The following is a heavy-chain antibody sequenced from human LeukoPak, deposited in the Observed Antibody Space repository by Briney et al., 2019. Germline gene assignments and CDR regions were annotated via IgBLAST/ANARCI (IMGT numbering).Heavy chain of an antibody. CDR3: AKQMVVATNYFDY. CDR2: ISYDGSTK. J-gene: IGHJ4*02. Sequence: GRSLRLSCAASGFTFTNYGIHWVRQAPGKGLEWVAVISYDGSTKYYADSVKGRFTISRDNSKNTLYLQMDSLRAEDTAVYYCAKQMVVATNYFDYWGQGTLVTVSS. V-gene: IGHV3-30*18. CDR1: GFTFTNYG. D-gene: IGHD5-12*01.